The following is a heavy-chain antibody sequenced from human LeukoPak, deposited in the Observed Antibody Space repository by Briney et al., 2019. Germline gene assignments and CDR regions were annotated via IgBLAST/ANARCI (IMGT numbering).Heavy chain of an antibody. D-gene: IGHD3-3*02. J-gene: IGHJ4*02. CDR3: AKDAFAAGGYFDY. Sequence: GGSLRLSCAASGFTVSSNYMTWGRQAPGKGLEWVSVIYSGGSTYSADSVKGRFTISRDNSKNTLYLQMNSLRAEDTAVYYCAKDAFAAGGYFDYWGQGTLVTVSS. CDR1: GFTVSSNY. V-gene: IGHV3-66*01. CDR2: IYSGGST.